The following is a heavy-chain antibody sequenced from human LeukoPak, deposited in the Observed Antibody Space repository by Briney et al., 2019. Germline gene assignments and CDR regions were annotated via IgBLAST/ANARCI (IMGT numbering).Heavy chain of an antibody. CDR2: ISYDGSTK. CDR3: TRDGQRTGGNLDY. J-gene: IGHJ4*02. V-gene: IGHV3-30*04. CDR1: GFMFSTYA. Sequence: GRSLRLSCGASGFMFSTYAMHWVRQAPGKGLEWVAVISYDGSTKNYADSVKGRFTISRDISKNTLYLQMNSLRLEDTAVYYCTRDGQRTGGNLDYWGQGTLVTVSS. D-gene: IGHD6-25*01.